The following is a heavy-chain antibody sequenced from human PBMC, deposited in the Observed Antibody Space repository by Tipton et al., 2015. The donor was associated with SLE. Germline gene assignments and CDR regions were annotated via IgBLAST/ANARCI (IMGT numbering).Heavy chain of an antibody. V-gene: IGHV1-18*01. J-gene: IGHJ3*02. Sequence: QSGAEVKKPGASVKVSCKASGYTFTSYGISWVRQAPGQGLECMGWISAYSANTNYAQKLQGRVTMPTDTSTSTAYMELRSLRSDDTAVYYCARQPTPWDAFDIWGQGTMVTVSS. CDR1: GYTFTSYG. CDR3: ARQPTPWDAFDI. CDR2: ISAYSANT.